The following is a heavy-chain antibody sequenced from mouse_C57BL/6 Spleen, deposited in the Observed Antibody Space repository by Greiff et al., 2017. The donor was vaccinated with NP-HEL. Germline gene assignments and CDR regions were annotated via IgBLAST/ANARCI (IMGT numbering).Heavy chain of an antibody. V-gene: IGHV1-42*01. J-gene: IGHJ3*01. CDR1: GYSFTGYY. Sequence: EVQLQQSGPELVKPGASVKISCKASGYSFTGYYMNWVKQSPEKSLEWIGEINPSTGGTTYNQKFKAKATLTVDKSSSTAYMQLKSLTSEDSAVYYCARGAGYAWFAYWGQGTLVTVSA. D-gene: IGHD2-2*01. CDR3: ARGAGYAWFAY. CDR2: INPSTGGT.